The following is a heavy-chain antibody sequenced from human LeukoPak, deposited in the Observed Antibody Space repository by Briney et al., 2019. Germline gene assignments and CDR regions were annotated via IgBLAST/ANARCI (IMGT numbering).Heavy chain of an antibody. V-gene: IGHV1-69*05. D-gene: IGHD2-2*01. CDR1: GGTFSSYA. J-gene: IGHJ3*02. CDR2: IIPIFGTA. CDR3: ASLEPAAHTDAFDI. Sequence: ASVKVSCKASGGTFSSYAISWVRQAPGQGLEWMGGIIPIFGTANYAQKFQGRVTITTDESTSTACMELSSLRSEDTAVYYCASLEPAAHTDAFDIWGQGTMVTVSS.